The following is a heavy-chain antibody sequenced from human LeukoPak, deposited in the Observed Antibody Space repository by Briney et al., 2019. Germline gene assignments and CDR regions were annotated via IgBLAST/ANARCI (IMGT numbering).Heavy chain of an antibody. J-gene: IGHJ4*02. CDR1: GFTFSSYA. D-gene: IGHD3-16*01. CDR3: ARGGPLVTRLGHVDY. Sequence: PGGSLRLSCAASGFTFSSYAMHWVRQAPGKGLEYVSAISSNGGSTYYANSVKGRFTISRDNSKNTLYLQMGSLRAEDMAVYYCARGGPLVTRLGHVDYWGQGTLVTVSS. V-gene: IGHV3-64*01. CDR2: ISSNGGST.